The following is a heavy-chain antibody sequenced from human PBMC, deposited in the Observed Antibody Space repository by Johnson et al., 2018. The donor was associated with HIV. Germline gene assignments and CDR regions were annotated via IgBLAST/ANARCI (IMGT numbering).Heavy chain of an antibody. V-gene: IGHV3-13*01. J-gene: IGHJ3*01. CDR1: GFTFSSYD. CDR3: ARETRSAAAGHGAFDV. Sequence: EVQLVESGGGLVQPGGSLRLSCAASGFTFSSYDMHWVRQATGKGLEWVSAIGTAGDTYYPGSVKGRFTISRENAKNSLYLQMNSLRAEDTAVYYCARETRSAAAGHGAFDVWGQGTMVTVSS. CDR2: IGTAGDT. D-gene: IGHD6-13*01.